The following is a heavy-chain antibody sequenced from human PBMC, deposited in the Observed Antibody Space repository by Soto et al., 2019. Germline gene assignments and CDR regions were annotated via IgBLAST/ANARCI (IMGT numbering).Heavy chain of an antibody. J-gene: IGHJ4*02. V-gene: IGHV3-23*01. CDR1: GFTFSTYA. D-gene: IGHD3-10*01. CDR3: AKVMGGWFGVDY. CDR2: ISGSGVST. Sequence: EVQLLESGGGLVQPGGSLRLSCAASGFTFSTYAMTWVRQAPGKGLEWVSAISGSGVSTYYADSVKGRLTISGDNSKNTLFLQMNRLRAEDKAVYYCAKVMGGWFGVDYWGQGILVSVSS.